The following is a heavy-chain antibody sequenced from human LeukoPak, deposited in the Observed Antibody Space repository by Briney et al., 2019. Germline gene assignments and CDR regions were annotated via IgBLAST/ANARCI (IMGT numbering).Heavy chain of an antibody. CDR1: GFTFSNAW. J-gene: IGHJ4*02. V-gene: IGHV3-15*01. D-gene: IGHD3-22*01. CDR2: IKSKTDGGTT. CDR3: TTDEDYYDSSGYYSTVDY. Sequence: GGSLRLSCAASGFTFSNAWMSWVRQAPGKGLEWVGRIKSKTDGGTTDYAAPVKGRFTISRDDSKNTLYLQMNSLKTEDTAVYYCTTDEDYYDSSGYYSTVDYWGQRTLVTVSS.